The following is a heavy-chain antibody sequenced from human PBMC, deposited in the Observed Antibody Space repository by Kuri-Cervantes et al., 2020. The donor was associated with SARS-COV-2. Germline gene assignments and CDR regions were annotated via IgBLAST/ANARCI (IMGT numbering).Heavy chain of an antibody. CDR2: INHSGST. CDR3: ARGRIAVVPAAKAFDP. J-gene: IGHJ5*02. V-gene: IGHV4-34*01. D-gene: IGHD2-2*01. CDR1: GGSFSGYY. Sequence: SQTLSLTCAVYGGSFSGYYWSWICQPPGKGLEWIGEINHSGSTNYNPSLKSRVTISVDTSKNQFSLKLSSVTAADTAVYYCARGRIAVVPAAKAFDPWGQGTLVTVSS.